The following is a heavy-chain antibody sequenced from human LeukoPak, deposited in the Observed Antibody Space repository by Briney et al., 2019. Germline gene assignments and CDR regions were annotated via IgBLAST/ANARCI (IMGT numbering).Heavy chain of an antibody. CDR2: TYYRSKWYH. D-gene: IGHD6-19*01. CDR3: ARFLGIGSQRYYFDS. J-gene: IGHJ4*02. CDR1: GDTVSSNSAA. Sequence: SQTLSLTCAISGDTVSSNSAAWSWIRQSPSRGLEWLGRTYYRSKWYHDYAVSVRSRVSVNPDTSKNQFSLQLNSVTPEDTAVYYWARFLGIGSQRYYFDSWGQGTLVTVSS. V-gene: IGHV6-1*01.